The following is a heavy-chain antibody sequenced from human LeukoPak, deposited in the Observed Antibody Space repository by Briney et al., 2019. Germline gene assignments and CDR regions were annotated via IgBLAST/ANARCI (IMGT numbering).Heavy chain of an antibody. CDR2: IRSKAYGGTT. D-gene: IGHD3-22*01. J-gene: IGHJ4*02. CDR1: GFTFGDYA. V-gene: IGHV3-49*04. Sequence: GGSLRLSCTASGFTFGDYAMSWVRQAPGKGLEWVGFIRSKAYGGTTEYAASVKGRFTISRDDSKSIAYLQMNSLKTEDTAVYYCTRSGDSSGYYTYYLDYWGQGTLVTVSS. CDR3: TRSGDSSGYYTYYLDY.